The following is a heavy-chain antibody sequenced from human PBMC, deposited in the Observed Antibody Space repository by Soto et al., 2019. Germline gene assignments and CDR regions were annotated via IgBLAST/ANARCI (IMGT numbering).Heavy chain of an antibody. D-gene: IGHD1-26*01. CDR3: ARDHIVGATNFDY. J-gene: IGHJ4*02. CDR1: GFTFSGYW. Sequence: PGGSLRLSCAASGFTFSGYWMSWVRQAPGKGLEWVANIKQDGSEKYYVDSLKGRFTISRDNAKNSLYLQMNSLRAEDTAVYYCARDHIVGATNFDYWGQGTLVTVSS. CDR2: IKQDGSEK. V-gene: IGHV3-7*01.